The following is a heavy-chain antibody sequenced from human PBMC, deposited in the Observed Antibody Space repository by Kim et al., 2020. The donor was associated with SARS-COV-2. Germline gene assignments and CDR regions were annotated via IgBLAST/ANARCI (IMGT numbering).Heavy chain of an antibody. J-gene: IGHJ6*02. CDR3: AREVLNNFDWFHYGMDV. CDR2: IWYDGSNK. D-gene: IGHD3-9*01. Sequence: GGSLRLSCAASGFTFSSYGMHWVRQAPGKGLEWVAVIWYDGSNKYYADSVKGRFTMSRDNSKNTLYLQMNSLRAEDTAVYYCAREVLNNFDWFHYGMDVWGQGTTVTVSS. V-gene: IGHV3-33*01. CDR1: GFTFSSYG.